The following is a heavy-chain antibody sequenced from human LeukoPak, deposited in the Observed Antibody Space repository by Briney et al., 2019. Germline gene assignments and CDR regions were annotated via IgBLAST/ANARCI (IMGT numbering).Heavy chain of an antibody. D-gene: IGHD6-13*01. CDR2: INPNSGGT. J-gene: IGHJ4*02. CDR3: ARVIAAAGTVGVFAY. CDR1: GYTFTGYY. V-gene: IGHV1-2*04. Sequence: ASVKVSCKASGYTFTGYYMHWVRQAPGQGLEWRGWINPNSGGTNYAQKFQGWVTMTRDTSISTAYMELSRLRSDDTAVYYCARVIAAAGTVGVFAYWGQGTLVTVSS.